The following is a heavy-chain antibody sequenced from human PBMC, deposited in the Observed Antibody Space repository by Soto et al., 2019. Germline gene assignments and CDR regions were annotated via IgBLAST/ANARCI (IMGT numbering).Heavy chain of an antibody. CDR3: ARDGGYSRSY. D-gene: IGHD1-26*01. V-gene: IGHV1-18*01. J-gene: IGHJ4*02. CDR2: SSAYNGNT. Sequence: QVQLVQSGAEVKKPGASVKVSCKASGYTFTSFGISWVGQAPGQGLEWMGWSSAYNGNTNYAQKVQGRVTMTTDTSLSTACKELRRLRSDDTAVQYGARDGGYSRSYWGQGTLVTVSS. CDR1: GYTFTSFG.